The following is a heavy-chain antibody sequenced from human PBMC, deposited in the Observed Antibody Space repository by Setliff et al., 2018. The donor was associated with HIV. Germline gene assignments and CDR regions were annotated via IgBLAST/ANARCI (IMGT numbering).Heavy chain of an antibody. Sequence: PSETLSLTCNGSGGSISSFYWSWIRQPAGKGLEWIGRIYTSGSSNYNPSLRSRVTMSVDTSKNQFSLKLNSVTAADTAVYYCARVSKTYWYSIPRDYYHHMDVWGKGTTVTVSS. J-gene: IGHJ6*03. V-gene: IGHV4-4*07. D-gene: IGHD2-8*02. CDR3: ARVSKTYWYSIPRDYYHHMDV. CDR1: GGSISSFY. CDR2: IYTSGSS.